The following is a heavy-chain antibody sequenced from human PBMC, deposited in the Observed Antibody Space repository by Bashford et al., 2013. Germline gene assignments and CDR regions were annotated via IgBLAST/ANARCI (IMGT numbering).Heavy chain of an antibody. D-gene: IGHD5-18*01. CDR3: ARSVDTAMASDY. CDR1: GFTFSSYE. Sequence: GGSLRLSCAASGFTFSSYEMNWVRQAPGKGLEWVSYISSSGSTIYYADSVKGRFTISRDNAKNSLYLQMNSLRAEDTAVYYCARSVDTAMASDYWGQGTLVTVSS. J-gene: IGHJ4*02. CDR2: ISSSGSTI. V-gene: IGHV3-48*03.